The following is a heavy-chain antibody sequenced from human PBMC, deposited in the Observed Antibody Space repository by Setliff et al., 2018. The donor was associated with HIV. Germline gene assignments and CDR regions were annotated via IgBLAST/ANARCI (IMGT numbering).Heavy chain of an antibody. CDR3: ARVSELLAYYMDV. D-gene: IGHD1-26*01. CDR2: ISGSGVNS. Sequence: PGGSLRLSCAASGFTFSNYVINWVRQAPGKGLEWISGISGSGVNSYYADSVKGRFTISRDNAKNSLYLQMNSLRAEDTAVYYCARVSELLAYYMDVWGKGTTVTVSS. V-gene: IGHV3-21*06. J-gene: IGHJ6*03. CDR1: GFTFSNYV.